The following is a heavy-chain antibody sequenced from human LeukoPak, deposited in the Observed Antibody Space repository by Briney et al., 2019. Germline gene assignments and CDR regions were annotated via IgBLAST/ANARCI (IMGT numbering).Heavy chain of an antibody. CDR2: IYYSGST. J-gene: IGHJ4*02. Sequence: PSETLSLTCTVSGGSISSSSYYWGRIRQPPGKGLERFGSIYYSGSTYYNPSLKSRVTISVDTSKNQFSLKLSSVTAADTAGYYCARHLCDFWCGYCYYFDYWGQGTLVTVSS. D-gene: IGHD3-3*01. CDR1: GGSISSSSYY. CDR3: ARHLCDFWCGYCYYFDY. V-gene: IGHV4-39*01.